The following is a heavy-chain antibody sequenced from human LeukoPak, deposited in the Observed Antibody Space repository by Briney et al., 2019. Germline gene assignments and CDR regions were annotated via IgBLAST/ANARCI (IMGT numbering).Heavy chain of an antibody. CDR3: AATYEARRDFDY. D-gene: IGHD5-12*01. Sequence: ASVKVSCKASGGTFSSDAISCVRQAPGQGLEWMGGIIPIFGTANYAQKFQGRVTITADKSTSTAYMELSSLRSEDTAVYYCAATYEARRDFDYWGQGTLVTVSS. V-gene: IGHV1-69*06. CDR1: GGTFSSDA. J-gene: IGHJ4*02. CDR2: IIPIFGTA.